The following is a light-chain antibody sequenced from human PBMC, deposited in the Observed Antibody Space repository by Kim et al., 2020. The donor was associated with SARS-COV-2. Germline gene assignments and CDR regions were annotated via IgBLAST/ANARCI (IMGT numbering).Light chain of an antibody. CDR3: QQYSSYSRT. V-gene: IGKV1-5*03. J-gene: IGKJ1*01. Sequence: DIQMTQSPSTLSASVGDRVTITCRASQSISIWLAWYQQKPGKAPKLLIYKASSLESGVPSRFSGSGSGTEFTLTISSLQPNDFATYYCQQYSSYSRTFGQGNKVDIK. CDR1: QSISIW. CDR2: KAS.